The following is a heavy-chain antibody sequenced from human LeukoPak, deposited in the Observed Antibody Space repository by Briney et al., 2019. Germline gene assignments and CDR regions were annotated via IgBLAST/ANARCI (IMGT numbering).Heavy chain of an antibody. V-gene: IGHV4-59*01. CDR3: ARVSSGELLWFGELSP. CDR2: IYYSGST. D-gene: IGHD3-10*01. Sequence: PSETLSLTCTVSGGSISSYYWSWIRQPPGKGLEWIGYIYYSGSTNYNPSLKSRVTISVDTSKNQFSLKLSSVTAADTAVYYCARVSSGELLWFGELSPWGQGTLVTVSS. J-gene: IGHJ5*02. CDR1: GGSISSYY.